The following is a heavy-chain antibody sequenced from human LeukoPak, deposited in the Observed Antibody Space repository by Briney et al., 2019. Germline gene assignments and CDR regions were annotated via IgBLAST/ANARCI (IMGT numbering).Heavy chain of an antibody. V-gene: IGHV3-7*01. CDR1: GFTFSSYW. CDR2: IKQDGSEK. Sequence: PGGSLRLSCAASGFTFSSYWMSWVRQAPGKGLEWVANIKQDGSEKYYVDSVKGRFTISRDNAKNSLYLQMNSLRAEDTAVYYYARHRSGHFWSGYRDAFDIWGQGTMVTVSS. CDR3: ARHRSGHFWSGYRDAFDI. J-gene: IGHJ3*02. D-gene: IGHD3-3*02.